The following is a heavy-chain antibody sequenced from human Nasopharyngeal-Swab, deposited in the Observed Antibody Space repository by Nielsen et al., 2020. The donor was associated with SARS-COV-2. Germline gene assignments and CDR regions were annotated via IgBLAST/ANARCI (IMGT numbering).Heavy chain of an antibody. CDR2: IYYSGST. D-gene: IGHD1-26*01. V-gene: IGHV4-61*01. Sequence: SETLSLTCTVSGGSVSNGSYYWSWIRQPPGKGLEWIGYIYYSGSTNYNPSLKSRVTISVDTSKNQFSLKLSSVTAADTAVYYCARYSGSYYRGYMDVWGKGTTVTVSS. CDR1: GGSVSNGSYY. CDR3: ARYSGSYYRGYMDV. J-gene: IGHJ6*03.